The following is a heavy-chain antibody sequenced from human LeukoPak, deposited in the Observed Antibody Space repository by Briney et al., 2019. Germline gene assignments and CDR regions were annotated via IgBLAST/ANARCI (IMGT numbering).Heavy chain of an antibody. Sequence: ASVKVSCKASGYTFTKYYMFWVRQAPGQGLEWMGRINPSSGGTDYAQKFQGRVTMTRDTSISTAYMERSRLRSDDTAMYYCARGYCSGGSCYSVENWFDPWGQGTLVTVSS. CDR2: INPSSGGT. CDR1: GYTFTKYY. D-gene: IGHD2-15*01. CDR3: ARGYCSGGSCYSVENWFDP. V-gene: IGHV1-2*06. J-gene: IGHJ5*02.